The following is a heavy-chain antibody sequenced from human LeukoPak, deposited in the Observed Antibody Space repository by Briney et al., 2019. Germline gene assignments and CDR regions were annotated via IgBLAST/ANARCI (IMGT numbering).Heavy chain of an antibody. CDR1: GGSFSGYY. V-gene: IGHV4-34*01. CDR3: ARGKLRFYGMDV. J-gene: IGHJ6*02. D-gene: IGHD3-3*01. CDR2: INHSGST. Sequence: SETLSLTCAVYGGSFSGYYWSWIRQPPGKGLEWIGEINHSGSTNYNPSLESRVTISVDTSKNQFSLKLSSVTAADTAVYYCARGKLRFYGMDVWGQGTTVTVSS.